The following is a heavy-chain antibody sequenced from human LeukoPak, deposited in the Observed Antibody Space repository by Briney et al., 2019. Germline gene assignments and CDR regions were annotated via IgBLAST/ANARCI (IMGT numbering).Heavy chain of an antibody. Sequence: SEPLSLPCAVYGGSFSGYYWSWIRQPPGKGLEWVGYINRSGSTIYNPSLKRRVHILVGKSKKQSLLKLRSVAAADQAVYYCARNWVFTAQNYYYYYYMDVWGKGTTVTVPS. J-gene: IGHJ6*03. CDR3: ARNWVFTAQNYYYYYYMDV. V-gene: IGHV4-34*01. CDR1: GGSFSGYY. D-gene: IGHD5-18*01. CDR2: INRSGST.